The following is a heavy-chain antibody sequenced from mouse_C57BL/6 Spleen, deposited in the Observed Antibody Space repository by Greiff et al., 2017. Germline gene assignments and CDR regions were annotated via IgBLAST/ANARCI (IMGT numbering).Heavy chain of an antibody. J-gene: IGHJ2*01. CDR1: GFTFSSYA. D-gene: IGHD2-5*01. CDR3: AREYYSNYVDY. V-gene: IGHV5-4*01. Sequence: DVMLVESGGGLVKPGGSLKLSCAASGFTFSSYAMSWVRQTPEKRLEWVATISDGGSYTYYPDNVKGRFTISRDNAKNNLYLQMSHLKSEDTAMYYCAREYYSNYVDYWGQGTTLTVSS. CDR2: ISDGGSYT.